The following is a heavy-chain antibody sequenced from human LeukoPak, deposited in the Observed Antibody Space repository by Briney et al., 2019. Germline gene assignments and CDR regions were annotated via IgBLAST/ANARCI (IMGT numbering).Heavy chain of an antibody. CDR2: ISYHGSNK. CDR1: GFTFSSYA. V-gene: IGHV3-30-3*01. D-gene: IGHD5-18*01. Sequence: GRSLRLSCAASGFTFSSYAMHWVRQAPGKGVEWVALISYHGSNKYYADSVKGRFTISRDNSKNTLYLQMNSLRPEDTAVYYCAREGLGYSYGYQAFDIWGQGTMVTVSS. CDR3: AREGLGYSYGYQAFDI. J-gene: IGHJ3*02.